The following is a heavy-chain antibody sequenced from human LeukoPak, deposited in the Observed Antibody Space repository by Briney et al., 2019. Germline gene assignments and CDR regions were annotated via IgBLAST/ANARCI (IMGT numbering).Heavy chain of an antibody. CDR3: ARDQVTGAFDI. D-gene: IGHD1-1*01. CDR2: ISSSGGSM. V-gene: IGHV3-21*04. J-gene: IGHJ3*02. CDR1: GFTLRSHS. Sequence: GWSLRLSCKASGFTLRSHSLNWVRQAPGKGQDSVSSISSSGGSMYYRDSVKDRFTISRDNAKNSLYLQLNSLRDEDTAVYFCARDQVTGAFDIWGQGTMVIVSS.